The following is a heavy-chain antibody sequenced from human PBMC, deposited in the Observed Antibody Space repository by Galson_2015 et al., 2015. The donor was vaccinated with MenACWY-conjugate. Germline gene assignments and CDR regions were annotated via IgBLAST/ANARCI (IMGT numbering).Heavy chain of an antibody. D-gene: IGHD5-18*01. Sequence: SETLSLTCTVSGGSISSSSYYWGWIRQPPGKGLEWIGSIYYSGSTYYNPSLKSRVTISVDTSKNQFSLELSSVTAADTAVYYCARHEVDTAIIYFDYWGQGTLVTVSS. CDR3: ARHEVDTAIIYFDY. CDR2: IYYSGST. V-gene: IGHV4-39*01. CDR1: GGSISSSSYY. J-gene: IGHJ4*02.